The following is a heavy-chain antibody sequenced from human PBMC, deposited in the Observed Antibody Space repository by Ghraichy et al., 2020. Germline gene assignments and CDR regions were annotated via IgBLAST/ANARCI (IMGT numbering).Heavy chain of an antibody. V-gene: IGHV4-31*03. Sequence: SQTLSLTCTVSGGSISSGSYYWNWIRQYPGKGLEWIGYIYYSGSTYYIPSLKSRLSISIDTSKNQVSLRLTSVTAADTAVYYCARDGKGAASRWFDPWGQGTLVTVSS. D-gene: IGHD6-13*01. CDR2: IYYSGST. J-gene: IGHJ5*02. CDR3: ARDGKGAASRWFDP. CDR1: GGSISSGSYY.